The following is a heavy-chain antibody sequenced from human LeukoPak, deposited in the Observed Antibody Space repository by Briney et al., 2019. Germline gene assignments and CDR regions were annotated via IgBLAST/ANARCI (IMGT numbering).Heavy chain of an antibody. Sequence: SQTLSLTCTVSGGSISSGDYYWSWIRQPPGTGLEWIGYIYYSGSTYYNPSLKSRVTISIDTSKSQFSLKLSSVTAADTAVYFCARGSYVDIVATYYYYGMDVWGQGTTVTVSS. CDR3: ARGSYVDIVATYYYYGMDV. D-gene: IGHD5-12*01. CDR2: IYYSGST. J-gene: IGHJ6*02. V-gene: IGHV4-30-4*01. CDR1: GGSISSGDYY.